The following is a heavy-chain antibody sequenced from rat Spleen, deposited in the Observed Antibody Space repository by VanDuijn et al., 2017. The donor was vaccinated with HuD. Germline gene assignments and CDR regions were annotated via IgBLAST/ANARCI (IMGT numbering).Heavy chain of an antibody. CDR3: TRFSLN. CDR2: IWGDGST. V-gene: IGHV2-1*01. Sequence: QVQLKESGPGLVQPSQTLSLTCTVSGFSLTDYHVHWVRQPPGKGLEWMGGIWGDGSTDYNSALKSRLSISRDTSKSQVFLKMNSLQTEDTAIYFCTRFSLNWGQGVMVTVSS. CDR1: GFSLTDYH. J-gene: IGHJ2*01.